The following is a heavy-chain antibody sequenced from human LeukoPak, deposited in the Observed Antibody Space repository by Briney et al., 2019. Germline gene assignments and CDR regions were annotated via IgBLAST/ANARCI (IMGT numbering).Heavy chain of an antibody. CDR2: INHSGST. J-gene: IGHJ4*02. CDR3: ARGYSRFDY. D-gene: IGHD4-11*01. CDR1: GGSISGYY. Sequence: SETLSLTCTVSGGSISGYYWSWIRQPPGKGLEWIGEINHSGSTNYNPSLKSRVTISVDTSKNQFSLKLSSVTAADTAVYYCARGYSRFDYWGQGTLVTVSS. V-gene: IGHV4-34*01.